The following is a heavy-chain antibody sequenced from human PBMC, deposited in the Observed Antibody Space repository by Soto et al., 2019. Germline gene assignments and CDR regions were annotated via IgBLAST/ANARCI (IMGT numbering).Heavy chain of an antibody. Sequence: GGSLRLSCAASGFTFSSFGMHWVRQAPGKGLEWVALISYDGSNKYYADSVKGRFTISRDKSKDTLYLQMNSLRAEDTAVYYCAKDRGWSSADLDYWGQGTLVTVSS. CDR3: AKDRGWSSADLDY. CDR2: ISYDGSNK. J-gene: IGHJ4*02. CDR1: GFTFSSFG. D-gene: IGHD6-19*01. V-gene: IGHV3-30*18.